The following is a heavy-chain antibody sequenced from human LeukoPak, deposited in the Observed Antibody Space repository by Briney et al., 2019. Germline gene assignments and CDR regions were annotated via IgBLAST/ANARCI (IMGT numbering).Heavy chain of an antibody. V-gene: IGHV4-39*07. D-gene: IGHD3-22*01. Sequence: SETLSLTCTVSGDSLTGYYWGWIRQPPGKGLEWIGNIYYTGNTYYNPSPKSRVTISLDTSKNQFSLKVISMTAADTAVYYCTKSDGSGLIRICGRGTMVTVSS. CDR1: GDSLTGYY. CDR2: IYYTGNT. J-gene: IGHJ3*02. CDR3: TKSDGSGLIRI.